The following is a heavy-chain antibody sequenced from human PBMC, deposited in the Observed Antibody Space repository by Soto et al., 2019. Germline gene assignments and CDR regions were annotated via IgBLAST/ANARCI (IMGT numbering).Heavy chain of an antibody. CDR1: GFSLSTSGVG. D-gene: IGHD3-22*01. J-gene: IGHJ4*02. CDR3: AHRRRYYDSSGYYYLDY. CDR2: IYCDDDK. V-gene: IGHV2-5*02. Sequence: QITLKESGPTLVKPTQTLTLTCTFSGFSLSTSGVGVGWIRQPPGKALEWLALIYCDDDKRYSPSLKSRLTTPKDTSKNQVVLTMTNMDPVDTATYYCAHRRRYYDSSGYYYLDYWGQGTLGTVSS.